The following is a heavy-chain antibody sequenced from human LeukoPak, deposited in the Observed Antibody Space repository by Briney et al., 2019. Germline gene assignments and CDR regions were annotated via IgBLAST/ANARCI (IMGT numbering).Heavy chain of an antibody. CDR1: GFTFSSYA. D-gene: IGHD6-13*01. Sequence: PGGSLRLSCAASGFTFSSYAMHWVRQALGKGLEWVAVISYDGSNKYYADSVKGRFTISRDNSKNTLYLQMNSLRAEDTALYYCAKDIAAAGTAIDYWGQGTLVTVSS. CDR2: ISYDGSNK. J-gene: IGHJ4*02. V-gene: IGHV3-30-3*02. CDR3: AKDIAAAGTAIDY.